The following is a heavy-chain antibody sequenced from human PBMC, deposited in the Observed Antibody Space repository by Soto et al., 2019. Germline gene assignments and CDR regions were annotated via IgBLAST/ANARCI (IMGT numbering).Heavy chain of an antibody. V-gene: IGHV3-64*01. CDR3: VRRVSGNYDC. J-gene: IGHJ4*02. D-gene: IGHD1-7*01. CDR2: ISSNGGTT. Sequence: EVQLAESGGGMIQPGGSLRLSCVASGFTFSSYDMHWIRQTPRKGLEYVSSISSNGGTTYYGNSVKGRFTISRDKSKNTLYLQMGSLRAEDMAVYYCVRRVSGNYDCWGQGSLVTVSS. CDR1: GFTFSSYD.